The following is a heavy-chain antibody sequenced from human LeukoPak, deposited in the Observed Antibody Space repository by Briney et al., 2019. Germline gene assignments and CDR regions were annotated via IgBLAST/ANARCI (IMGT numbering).Heavy chain of an antibody. Sequence: GGSLRLSCAASGFIFSSYAMHWVRQAPGKGLEWVAFIRYDGNNRYYADSVKGRFTISRDNSKNTLYLRMNSLRVEGTALYYCAKDQVVPNYYYMDVWGKGTTVTVSS. CDR2: IRYDGNNR. J-gene: IGHJ6*03. D-gene: IGHD2-15*01. CDR3: AKDQVVPNYYYMDV. V-gene: IGHV3-30*02. CDR1: GFIFSSYA.